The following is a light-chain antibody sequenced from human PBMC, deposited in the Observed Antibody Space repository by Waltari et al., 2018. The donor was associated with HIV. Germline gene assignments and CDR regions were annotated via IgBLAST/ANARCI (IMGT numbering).Light chain of an antibody. Sequence: QSALTQPRSASGSPGQSVTISCTGTRSDVGGYNYVSWYQQHPGKAPKLMIYEVSKRPSGVPDRFSGSKSGNTASLTISGLQAEDEADYYCCSYAGSYTLVFGGGTKLTVL. J-gene: IGLJ2*01. V-gene: IGLV2-11*01. CDR3: CSYAGSYTLV. CDR1: RSDVGGYNY. CDR2: EVS.